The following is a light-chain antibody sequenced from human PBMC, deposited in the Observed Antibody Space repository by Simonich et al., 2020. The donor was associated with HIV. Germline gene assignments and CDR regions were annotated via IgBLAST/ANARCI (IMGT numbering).Light chain of an antibody. CDR3: QQYNNWPLT. Sequence: EIVLTQSPGTLSLSPGERATLSCRASQSVSCSYLAGYQQKPGQAPRLLIYGAASRATGIPDRFSCSGSGTDFTLTISSLQSEDFAVYYCQQYNNWPLTFGQGTRLEIK. V-gene: IGKV3-20*01. CDR2: GAA. J-gene: IGKJ5*01. CDR1: QSVSCSY.